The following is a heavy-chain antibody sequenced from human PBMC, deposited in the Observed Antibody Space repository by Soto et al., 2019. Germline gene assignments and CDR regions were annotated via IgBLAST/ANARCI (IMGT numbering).Heavy chain of an antibody. J-gene: IGHJ4*02. CDR1: GGSINNGDYF. V-gene: IGHV4-39*01. Sequence: ETLSLTCTVSGGSINNGDYFWGWIRQPPGKGLEWIGSVYHSGTTNYNPSLKSRVTISVDTSKNRFSLNLRSVTAADTAVYYCAKVVVGAPRHPDFDSWGQGTLVTVSS. D-gene: IGHD2-15*01. CDR3: AKVVVGAPRHPDFDS. CDR2: VYHSGTT.